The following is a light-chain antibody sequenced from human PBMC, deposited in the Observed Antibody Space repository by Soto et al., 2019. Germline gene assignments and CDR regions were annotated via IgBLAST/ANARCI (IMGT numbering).Light chain of an antibody. CDR1: QSISSW. J-gene: IGKJ1*01. CDR2: GAS. V-gene: IGKV1-5*01. CDR3: QQYNSFPRT. Sequence: DIQMTQSPSTLSASVGDRVTITCRASQSISSWLAWYQQKPGKAPKLLIYGASSMESGVPSRFSGSGSGTEFSLTISSLQPDDFASYYCQQYNSFPRTCGQGTKVDIK.